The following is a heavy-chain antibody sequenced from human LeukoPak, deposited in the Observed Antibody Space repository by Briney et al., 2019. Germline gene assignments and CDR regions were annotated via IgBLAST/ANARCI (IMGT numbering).Heavy chain of an antibody. CDR1: GDSVSSNNAA. CDR2: TYYRSTWYN. V-gene: IGHV6-1*01. D-gene: IGHD2-2*01. CDR3: ARRLTQYDCFDP. J-gene: IGHJ5*02. Sequence: SQTLSLTCATSGDSVSSNNAAWNWIRQSPSRGLEWLGRTYYRSTWYNDYAVSVRGRITVNPDTSKNQFSLHLNSVTPEDTAVYYCARRLTQYDCFDPWGQGILVTVSS.